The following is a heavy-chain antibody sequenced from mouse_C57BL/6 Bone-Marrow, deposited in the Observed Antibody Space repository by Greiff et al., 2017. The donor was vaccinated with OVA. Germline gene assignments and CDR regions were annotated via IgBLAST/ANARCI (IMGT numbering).Heavy chain of an antibody. V-gene: IGHV1-75*01. J-gene: IGHJ2*01. CDR3: ARTTTVVATKDY. CDR1: GYTFTDYY. CDR2: IFPGSGST. Sequence: VQLQESGPELVKPGASVKISCKASGYTFTDYYINWVKQRPGQGLEWIGWIFPGSGSTYYNEKFKGKATLTVDKSSSTAYMLLSSLTSEDSAVYFCARTTTVVATKDYWGQGTTLTVSS. D-gene: IGHD1-1*01.